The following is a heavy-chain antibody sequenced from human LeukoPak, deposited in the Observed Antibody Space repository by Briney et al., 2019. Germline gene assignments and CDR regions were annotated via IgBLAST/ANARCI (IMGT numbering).Heavy chain of an antibody. CDR1: GFTFTSSA. V-gene: IGHV1-58*01. CDR2: IVVGSGNT. J-gene: IGHJ4*02. Sequence: SVKVSCKASGFTFTSSAVQWVRQARGQRLEWIGWIVVGSGNTNYAQKFQERVTITRDMSTSTAYMELSSLRSEDTAVYYCARDSSSLRFDYWGQGALVTVSS. D-gene: IGHD6-13*01. CDR3: ARDSSSLRFDY.